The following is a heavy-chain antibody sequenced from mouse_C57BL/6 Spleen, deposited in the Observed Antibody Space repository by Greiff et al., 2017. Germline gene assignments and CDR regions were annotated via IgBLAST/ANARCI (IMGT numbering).Heavy chain of an antibody. CDR2: ISYDGSN. CDR3: AREGPWAMDY. Sequence: EVQLQESGPGLVKPSQSLSLTCSVTGYSITSGYYWNWIRQFPGNKLEWMGYISYDGSNNYNPSLKNRISITRDTSKNQFCLKLNSVTTEDTATYYCAREGPWAMDYWGQGTSGTVSS. J-gene: IGHJ4*01. V-gene: IGHV3-6*01. CDR1: GYSITSGYY.